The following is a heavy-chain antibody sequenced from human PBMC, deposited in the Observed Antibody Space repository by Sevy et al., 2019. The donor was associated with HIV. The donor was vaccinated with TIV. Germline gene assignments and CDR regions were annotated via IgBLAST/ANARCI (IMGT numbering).Heavy chain of an antibody. D-gene: IGHD6-19*01. CDR2: ISISSSPK. J-gene: IGHJ5*02. Sequence: GGSLRLSCVASGFTFGSYNMNWVRQGPGKGLEWISYISISSSPKYYADSVKGRFTISRENAKNSLYLQMNSLRDEDTAVYYCARDRDNGGSGRYTDPWGQGTLVTVSS. CDR3: ARDRDNGGSGRYTDP. CDR1: GFTFGSYN. V-gene: IGHV3-48*02.